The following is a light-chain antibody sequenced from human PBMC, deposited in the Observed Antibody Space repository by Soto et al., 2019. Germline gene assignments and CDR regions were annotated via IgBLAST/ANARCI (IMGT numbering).Light chain of an antibody. Sequence: PGDRATLSCRASQSISSNYLAWYQQRPGQAPRLLIFGASYRATGIPDRFSGSGSGTDFTLTISRLEPEDFAVYYCQQYSSSPPEFTFGPGTRVESK. CDR2: GAS. CDR3: QQYSSSPPEFT. V-gene: IGKV3-20*01. J-gene: IGKJ3*01. CDR1: QSISSNY.